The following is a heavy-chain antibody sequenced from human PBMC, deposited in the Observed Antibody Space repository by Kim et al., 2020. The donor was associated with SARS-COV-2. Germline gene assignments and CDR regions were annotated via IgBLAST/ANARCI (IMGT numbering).Heavy chain of an antibody. V-gene: IGHV4-39*01. J-gene: IGHJ4*02. D-gene: IGHD3-22*01. CDR1: GGSISTRYY. Sequence: SETLSLTCTVSGGSISTRYYWGWIRQPPGKGLEWIGSIYYGGSTYYNPSLKSRVTLSVDTSKNQFSLRLSSVTAADSAVYFCARSYYYDDGGSSSFDSWGQGSPVTVSS. CDR3: ARSYYYDDGGSSSFDS. CDR2: IYYGGST.